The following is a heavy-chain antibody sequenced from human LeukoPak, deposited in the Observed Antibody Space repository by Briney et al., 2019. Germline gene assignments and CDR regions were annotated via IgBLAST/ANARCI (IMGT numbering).Heavy chain of an antibody. Sequence: GGSLRLSCAASGFTFSSDAMSWVRQAPGKGLEWGSAISGSGGSTYYADSVKGRFTISRDNSKHPMSLQMNSLRAEDTAVYYCAKDPGDSRLPTSDYWGQGTLVTVSS. CDR2: ISGSGGST. D-gene: IGHD2-21*02. CDR1: GFTFSSDA. CDR3: AKDPGDSRLPTSDY. J-gene: IGHJ4*02. V-gene: IGHV3-23*01.